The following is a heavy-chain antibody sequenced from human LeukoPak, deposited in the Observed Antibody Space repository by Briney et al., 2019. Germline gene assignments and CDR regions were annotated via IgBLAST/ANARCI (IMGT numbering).Heavy chain of an antibody. Sequence: GGSLRLSCAASGFTFSSYSMNWVRQAPGKGLEWVSSISSSSSYIYYADSVKGRFTISRDNAKNSLYLQMNSLRAEDTAVYYCARVRVVPAAIDAFDIWGQGTMVTVSS. CDR1: GFTFSSYS. J-gene: IGHJ3*02. D-gene: IGHD2-2*02. CDR2: ISSSSSYI. CDR3: ARVRVVPAAIDAFDI. V-gene: IGHV3-21*01.